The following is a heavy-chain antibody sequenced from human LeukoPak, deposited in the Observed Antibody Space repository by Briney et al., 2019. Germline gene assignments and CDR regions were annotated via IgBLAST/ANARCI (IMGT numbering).Heavy chain of an antibody. CDR1: GDSISNYY. D-gene: IGHD2-2*02. CDR3: ARDPIPMTGRAFDI. Sequence: PSETLSLTCTVSGDSISNYYWGWIRQPPGKGLEWVGYIYYSGSTNYNPSLKSRVTISVDTSKNQFPLKLISVTAADTAVYYCARDPIPMTGRAFDIWAQGIMVTVSS. V-gene: IGHV4-59*12. J-gene: IGHJ3*02. CDR2: IYYSGST.